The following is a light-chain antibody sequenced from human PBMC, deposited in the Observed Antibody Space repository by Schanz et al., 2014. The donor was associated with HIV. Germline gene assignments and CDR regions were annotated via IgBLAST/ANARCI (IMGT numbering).Light chain of an antibody. J-gene: IGKJ3*01. CDR1: QGISNY. V-gene: IGKV1-27*01. CDR2: AAS. CDR3: QKYNSAPLT. Sequence: DIQMTQSPSSLSASVGDRVTLTCRASQGISNYLAWYQQKPGKVPKLLIYAASTLQSGVPSRFSDSGSGTDFTITISSLQPEDVATYYCQKYNSAPLTFGPGTKVDIK.